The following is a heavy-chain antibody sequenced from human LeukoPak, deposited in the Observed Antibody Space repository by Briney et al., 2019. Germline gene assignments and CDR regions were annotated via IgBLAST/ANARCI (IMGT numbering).Heavy chain of an antibody. CDR1: GFTVSSNS. V-gene: IGHV3-74*01. CDR3: ARRRTNYYYHYGMDV. CDR2: IKSDGSST. J-gene: IGHJ6*02. Sequence: PGGSLRLSCAASGFTVSSNSMSWVRQAPGKGLVWVSRIKSDGSSTSYADSVKGRFTISRDNAKNTLYLQMKSLRAEDSGVYYCARRRTNYYYHYGMDVWGQGTTVTVSS.